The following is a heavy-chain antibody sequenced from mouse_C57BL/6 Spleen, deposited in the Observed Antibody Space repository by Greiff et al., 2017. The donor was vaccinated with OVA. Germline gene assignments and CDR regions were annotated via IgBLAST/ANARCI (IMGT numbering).Heavy chain of an antibody. V-gene: IGHV1-69*01. D-gene: IGHD2-2*01. J-gene: IGHJ4*01. CDR2: IDPSDSYT. CDR3: ARSRLRSMDY. CDR1: GYTFTSYW. Sequence: QLQQPGAELVMPGASVKLSCKASGYTFTSYWMHWVKQRPGQGLEWIGEIDPSDSYTNYNQKFKGKSTLTVDKSSSTAYMQLSSLTSEDSAVYYCARSRLRSMDYWGQGTSVAVSS.